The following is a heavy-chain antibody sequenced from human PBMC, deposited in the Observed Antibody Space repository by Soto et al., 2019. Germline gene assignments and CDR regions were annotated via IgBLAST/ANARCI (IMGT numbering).Heavy chain of an antibody. V-gene: IGHV4-34*01. J-gene: IGHJ6*02. CDR3: AREDSYGWSGESLDV. CDR2: IDQSEGT. D-gene: IGHD6-19*01. Sequence: PSETLSLTCAVVGDSLRGQSWNWIRQSPGKDMEWIGEIDQSEGTNYNPSLKSRAIISDDTSKNQFSLTLTSVTAADTAVYYCAREDSYGWSGESLDVWGQGTTVTVSS. CDR1: GDSLRGQS.